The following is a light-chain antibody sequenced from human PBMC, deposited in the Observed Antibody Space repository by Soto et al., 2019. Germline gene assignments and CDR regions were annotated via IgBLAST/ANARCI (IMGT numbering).Light chain of an antibody. J-gene: IGKJ4*01. V-gene: IGKV3-15*01. Sequence: EIGMTQSPATLSVSPGERATLSCRASQSVSSNLAWYQQKPGQAPRLLIYGASTRATGIPARFSGSGSGTEFTLTISSLQSEDFAVYYCQQYNNWPALTFGGGTKVDIK. CDR1: QSVSSN. CDR3: QQYNNWPALT. CDR2: GAS.